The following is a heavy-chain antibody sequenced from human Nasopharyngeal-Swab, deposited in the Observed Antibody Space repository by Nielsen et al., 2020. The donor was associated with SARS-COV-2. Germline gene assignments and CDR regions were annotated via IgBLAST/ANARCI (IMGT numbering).Heavy chain of an antibody. D-gene: IGHD3-10*01. Sequence: WVRQAPGQGLEWMGGFDPEDGETIYAQKFQGRVTMTEDTSTDTASMELSSLRSEDTAVYYCAVGKVRGVISWFDPWGQGTLVTVSS. CDR3: AVGKVRGVISWFDP. V-gene: IGHV1-24*01. J-gene: IGHJ5*02. CDR2: FDPEDGET.